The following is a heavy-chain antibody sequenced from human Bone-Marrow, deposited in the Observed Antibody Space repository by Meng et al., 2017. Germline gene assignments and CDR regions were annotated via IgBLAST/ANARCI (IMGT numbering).Heavy chain of an antibody. CDR1: GGSFSDYY. V-gene: IGHV4-34*01. J-gene: IGHJ4*02. Sequence: QVQLKQWGAGLLKPSETLSLTCVVSGGSFSDYYWSWIRQPPGKGLEWIGEINHSGSTNYNPSLESRATISVDTSQNNLSLKLSSVTAADSAVYYCARGPTTMAHDFDYWGQGTLGTVSS. CDR2: INHSGST. D-gene: IGHD4-11*01. CDR3: ARGPTTMAHDFDY.